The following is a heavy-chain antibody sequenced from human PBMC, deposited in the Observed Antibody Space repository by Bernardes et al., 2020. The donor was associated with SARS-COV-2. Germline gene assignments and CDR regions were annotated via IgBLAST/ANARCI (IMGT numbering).Heavy chain of an antibody. CDR1: GFTFRDYT. D-gene: IGHD4-17*01. J-gene: IGHJ5*01. Sequence: GGSLSLSCAASGFTFRDYTMHWVRQAPGKGLEWVAVIWHDGSREYYVDSVKGRFAISRDNSNNTLYLQMNNLRVEDTALYRCATEDGEWLESWGQGTLVTVSP. CDR2: IWHDGSRE. CDR3: ATEDGEWLES. V-gene: IGHV3-33*01.